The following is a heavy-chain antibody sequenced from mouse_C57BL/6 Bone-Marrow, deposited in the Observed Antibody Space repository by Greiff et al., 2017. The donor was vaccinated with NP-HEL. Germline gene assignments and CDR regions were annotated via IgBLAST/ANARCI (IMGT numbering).Heavy chain of an antibody. CDR1: GYTFTSYG. CDR3: ARQNYYDYDGDY. Sequence: VKLQESGAELARPGASVKLSCKASGYTFTSYGISWVKQRTGQGLEWIGEIYPRSGNTYYNEKFKGKATLTADKSSSTAYMELRSLTSEDSAVYFCARQNYYDYDGDYWGQGTTLTVSS. J-gene: IGHJ2*01. D-gene: IGHD2-4*01. V-gene: IGHV1-81*01. CDR2: IYPRSGNT.